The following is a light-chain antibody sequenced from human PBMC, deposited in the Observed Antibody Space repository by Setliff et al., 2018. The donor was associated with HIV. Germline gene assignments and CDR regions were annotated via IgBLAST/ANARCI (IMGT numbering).Light chain of an antibody. J-gene: IGLJ1*01. CDR2: EVR. Sequence: QSALTQPASVSGSPGQSITISCTGTSSDVGGYSHVSWYQQHPGKAPKLIIYEVRNRPSGVSNRFSGSKSGNTASLTISGLQAGDEADYYCSSYATTNTLPFGTGTKVTVL. CDR3: SSYATTNTLP. CDR1: SSDVGGYSH. V-gene: IGLV2-14*01.